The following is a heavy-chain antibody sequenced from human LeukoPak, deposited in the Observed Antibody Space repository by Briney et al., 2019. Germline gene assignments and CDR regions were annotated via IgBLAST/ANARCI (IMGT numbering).Heavy chain of an antibody. CDR2: ISGSSSST. Sequence: PGGSLRLSCAASGFTFSTYAMNWVRQAPGKGLEWVSAISGSSSSTYYADSVKGRFTISRDNSKNTLYLQMNSPRAEDTAVYYCAKVRMITMIAYDAFDIWGQGTMVTVSS. CDR3: AKVRMITMIAYDAFDI. V-gene: IGHV3-23*01. D-gene: IGHD3-22*01. CDR1: GFTFSTYA. J-gene: IGHJ3*02.